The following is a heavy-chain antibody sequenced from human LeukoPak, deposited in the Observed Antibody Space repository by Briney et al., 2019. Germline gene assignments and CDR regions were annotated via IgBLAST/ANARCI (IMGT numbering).Heavy chain of an antibody. CDR1: GFTFSSYA. Sequence: GGSLRLSCAASGFTFSSYAMRWVRQAPGKGVGWGSGISGSGGSTYYADSLKGRLTISRDNSKNTLNLQMNSLRGEDTAVYYCAKEYDFWANNWFDPWGQGTLVTVSS. CDR3: AKEYDFWANNWFDP. CDR2: ISGSGGST. D-gene: IGHD3-3*01. J-gene: IGHJ5*02. V-gene: IGHV3-23*01.